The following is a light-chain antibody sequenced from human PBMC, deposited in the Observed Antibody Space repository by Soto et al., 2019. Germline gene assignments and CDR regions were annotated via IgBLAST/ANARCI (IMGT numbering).Light chain of an antibody. CDR3: RSYTTSTTVV. CDR2: QVS. J-gene: IGLJ2*01. CDR1: SSDVGNYNY. V-gene: IGLV2-14*01. Sequence: QSVLTQPASVSVSPGQSITISCTGTSSDVGNYNYVSWYQQHPGKAPKLMIYQVSNRPSGVSNRFSGSKSGNTASLTISGLQAEDEADYYCRSYTTSTTVVFGGGTKLTVL.